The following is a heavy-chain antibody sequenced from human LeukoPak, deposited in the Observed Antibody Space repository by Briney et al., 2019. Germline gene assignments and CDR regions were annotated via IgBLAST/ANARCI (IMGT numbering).Heavy chain of an antibody. CDR3: ARDHLHYDFWSSNSWYNWFDP. CDR1: GGSISSGDYY. J-gene: IGHJ5*02. Sequence: SENLSLTCTVSGGSISSGDYYWRWIRQPPGKGLEWIGYIYYSGSTYYNPSLKSRVTISVDTSKNQFSLKLSSVTAADTAVYYCARDHLHYDFWSSNSWYNWFDPWGQGTLVTVSS. V-gene: IGHV4-30-4*08. D-gene: IGHD3-3*01. CDR2: IYYSGST.